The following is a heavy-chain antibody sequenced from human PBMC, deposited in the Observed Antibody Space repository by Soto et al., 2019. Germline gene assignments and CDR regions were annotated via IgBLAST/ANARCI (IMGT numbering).Heavy chain of an antibody. V-gene: IGHV3-7*01. CDR3: ARENDYYDSSGYREPFDP. Sequence: PGGSLRLSCAASGFTFNDYWMSWVRQAPGKGLEWVANIKQDGSEKYYVDSVKGRFTISRDNAKNSLYLQMNSLRAEDTAVYYCARENDYYDSSGYREPFDPWGQGTLVTLL. J-gene: IGHJ5*02. CDR2: IKQDGSEK. CDR1: GFTFNDYW. D-gene: IGHD3-22*01.